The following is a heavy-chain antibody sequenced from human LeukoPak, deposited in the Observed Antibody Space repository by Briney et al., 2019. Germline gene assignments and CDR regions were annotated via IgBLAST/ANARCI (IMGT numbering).Heavy chain of an antibody. V-gene: IGHV4-39*07. CDR1: GGSISSSSYY. Sequence: SETLSLTCTVSGGSISSSSYYWGWIRQPPGKGLEWIGSIYYSGSTYYNPSLKSRVTISVDTSKNQFSLKLSSVTAADTAVYYCAREKYYDSSGCFDYWGQGTLVTVSS. CDR3: AREKYYDSSGCFDY. D-gene: IGHD3-22*01. CDR2: IYYSGST. J-gene: IGHJ4*02.